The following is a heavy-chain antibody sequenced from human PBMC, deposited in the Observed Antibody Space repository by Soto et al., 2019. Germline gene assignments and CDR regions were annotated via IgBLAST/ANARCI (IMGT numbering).Heavy chain of an antibody. J-gene: IGHJ4*02. D-gene: IGHD3-3*01. V-gene: IGHV4-59*08. CDR1: GGPISNYY. CDR3: ARGHYDFWSGYFATIDY. CDR2: IHYSGST. Sequence: PSETLSLTCTVSGGPISNYYWSWIRQPPGKGLEWIGYIHYSGSTKYNPSLKSRVTISADTSKNQFSLKLSSVTAADAAVYYCARGHYDFWSGYFATIDYWGQGTLVTVSS.